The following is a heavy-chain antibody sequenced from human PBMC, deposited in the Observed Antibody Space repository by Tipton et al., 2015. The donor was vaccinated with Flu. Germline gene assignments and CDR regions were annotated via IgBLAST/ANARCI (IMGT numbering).Heavy chain of an antibody. J-gene: IGHJ6*02. D-gene: IGHD6-19*01. CDR2: IYHSGST. V-gene: IGHV4-39*07. CDR3: ARDGGVGSGWSYSGGNYYYGING. CDR1: GGSINRSHYY. Sequence: TLSLTCTVSGGSINRSHYYWGWIRQPPGKGLEWIGSIYHSGSTFYHPSLKSRVTISVDTSKNQFSLKLSSVTAADTAVYYCARDGGVGSGWSYSGGNYYYGINGWGQGMTVIVSS.